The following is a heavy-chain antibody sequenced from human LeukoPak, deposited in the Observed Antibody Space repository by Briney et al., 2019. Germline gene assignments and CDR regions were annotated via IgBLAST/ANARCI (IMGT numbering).Heavy chain of an antibody. CDR1: GFTFSSYS. CDR3: ASARQTYDSSGFDY. V-gene: IGHV3-48*04. D-gene: IGHD3-22*01. Sequence: GGSLRLSCAASGFTFSSYSMNWVRQAPGKGLEWVSYISSSSTIYYADSVKGRFTTSRDNAKNSLYLQMNSLRAEDTAVYYCASARQTYDSSGFDYWGQGTLVTVSS. J-gene: IGHJ4*02. CDR2: ISSSSTI.